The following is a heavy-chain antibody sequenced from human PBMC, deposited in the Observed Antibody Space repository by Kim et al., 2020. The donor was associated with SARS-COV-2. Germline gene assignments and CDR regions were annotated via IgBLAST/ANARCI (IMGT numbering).Heavy chain of an antibody. CDR1: GYTFSHYD. CDR3: AREAVAGYCSDGSCYRDTFYI. J-gene: IGHJ3*02. V-gene: IGHV1-8*01. D-gene: IGHD2-15*01. Sequence: ASVKVSCKASGYTFSHYDFNWVRQAAGQGLEWMGWMNPNSGNTGFAQRFQGRVTMTRDTSISTAYMELSNLRSEDTAVYYCAREAVAGYCSDGSCYRDTFYIWRQGTMDTVSS. CDR2: MNPNSGNT.